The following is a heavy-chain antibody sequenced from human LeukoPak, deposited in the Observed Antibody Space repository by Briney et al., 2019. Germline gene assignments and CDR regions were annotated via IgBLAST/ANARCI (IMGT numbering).Heavy chain of an antibody. D-gene: IGHD1-26*01. CDR1: GYTFTGYY. V-gene: IGHV1-2*02. CDR3: ARGTSYSGSYYVY. Sequence: GASVKVSCKASGYTFTGYYMHWVRQAPGQGLEWMGWINPNSGGTNYAQKFQGRVTMTRDTSISTAYMELSRLRSDDTAVYYCARGTSYSGSYYVYWGQGILVTVSS. J-gene: IGHJ4*02. CDR2: INPNSGGT.